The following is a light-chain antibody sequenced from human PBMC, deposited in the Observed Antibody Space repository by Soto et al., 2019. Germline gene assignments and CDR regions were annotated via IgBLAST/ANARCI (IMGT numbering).Light chain of an antibody. Sequence: IGITQSPATLSVSPGERATLSCRASQSVTSRYLAFYQHKHGHPPRLLIYGASTRATGIPARFSGSGSGTEFTLTISSLQSEDFALYYCHQYNSWPPGTFGQGTKVDIK. CDR1: QSVTSRY. J-gene: IGKJ2*01. CDR2: GAS. CDR3: HQYNSWPPGT. V-gene: IGKV3-15*01.